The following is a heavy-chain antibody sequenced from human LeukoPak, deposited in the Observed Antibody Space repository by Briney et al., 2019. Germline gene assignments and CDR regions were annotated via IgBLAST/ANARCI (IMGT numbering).Heavy chain of an antibody. CDR3: ARQSGHSGYPFDF. D-gene: IGHD5-12*01. CDR1: GYSFTSYW. CDR2: IYPGDSDI. J-gene: IGHJ4*02. Sequence: GESLKISCKGSGYSFTSYWIGWVRQMPGKGLEWMGIIYPGDSDIRYSPSFQGQVTISADKSISTAYLQWSSLKASDTAMFYCARQSGHSGYPFDFWGQGTLVTVSS. V-gene: IGHV5-51*01.